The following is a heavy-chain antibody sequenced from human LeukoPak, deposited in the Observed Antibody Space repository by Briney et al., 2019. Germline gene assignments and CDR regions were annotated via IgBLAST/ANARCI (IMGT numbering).Heavy chain of an antibody. CDR2: INHSGST. CDR3: AGLYYDARGTFDP. V-gene: IGHV4-34*01. D-gene: IGHD3-3*01. CDR1: GGSFSGYY. J-gene: IGHJ5*02. Sequence: SETLSLTCAVYGGSFSGYYWSWIRQPPGKGLEWIGEINHSGSTNYNPSLKSRVTISVDTSKNQFSLELSSVTAADTAVYYCAGLYYDARGTFDPWGQGTLVTVSS.